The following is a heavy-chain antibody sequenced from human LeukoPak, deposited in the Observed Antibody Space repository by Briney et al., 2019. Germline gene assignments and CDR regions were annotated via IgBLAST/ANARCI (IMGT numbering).Heavy chain of an antibody. J-gene: IGHJ4*02. CDR2: FSGSGGDT. D-gene: IGHD5-24*01. Sequence: PGGSLRLSCAASGFTFSSYAMSWVRQAPGKGLEWVSAFSGSGGDTYYADSVKGRFTISRDNSRNTLYLQMNSLRAEDTAVYYCAKSGYNRFDYWGQGTLVTVSS. CDR3: AKSGYNRFDY. V-gene: IGHV3-23*01. CDR1: GFTFSSYA.